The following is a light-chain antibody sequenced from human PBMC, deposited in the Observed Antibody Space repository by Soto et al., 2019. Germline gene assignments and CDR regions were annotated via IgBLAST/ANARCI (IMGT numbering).Light chain of an antibody. J-gene: IGKJ4*01. V-gene: IGKV3-20*01. CDR3: QQYGTSPVT. CDR2: GAS. Sequence: EIVLTQSPCTLSLSPGERATLSCRASQSVSSNYLAWYQQKPGQAPRLLMYGASSRATGIPDRFSGSGSGTDFTLTISRLGPEDFAVYYCQQYGTSPVTFGGGTKVDIK. CDR1: QSVSSNY.